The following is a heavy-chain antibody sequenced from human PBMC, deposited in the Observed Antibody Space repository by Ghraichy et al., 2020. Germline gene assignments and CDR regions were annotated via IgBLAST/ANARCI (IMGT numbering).Heavy chain of an antibody. V-gene: IGHV4-34*01. CDR1: GGSFSGYY. CDR2: INHSGST. CDR3: ARAGRQQLVLPWFDP. J-gene: IGHJ5*02. D-gene: IGHD6-13*01. Sequence: SETLSLTCAVYGGSFSGYYWSWIRQPPGKGLEWIGEINHSGSTNYNPSLKSRVTISVDTSKNQFSLKLSSVTAADTAVYYCARAGRQQLVLPWFDPWGQGTLVTVSS.